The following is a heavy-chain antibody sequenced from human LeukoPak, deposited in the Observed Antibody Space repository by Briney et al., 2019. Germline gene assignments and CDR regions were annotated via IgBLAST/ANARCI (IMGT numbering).Heavy chain of an antibody. D-gene: IGHD1-14*01. Sequence: ETLSLTCAVYGGSFSGYYWSWIRQPPGKGLEWIGEINHSGSTNYNPSLKSRVTISVYTSKNQFSLKLSSVTAADTAVYYCARGYRRPTYYYYYGMDVWGQGTTVTVSS. CDR2: INHSGST. CDR1: GGSFSGYY. CDR3: ARGYRRPTYYYYYGMDV. V-gene: IGHV4-34*01. J-gene: IGHJ6*02.